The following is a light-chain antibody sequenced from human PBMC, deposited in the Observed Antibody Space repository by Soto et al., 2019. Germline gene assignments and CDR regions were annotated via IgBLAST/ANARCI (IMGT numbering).Light chain of an antibody. J-gene: IGKJ1*01. Sequence: DIVMTHSPDSLAVSLGERASFNCKSSQSVLYSSNNKNYLAWYQQKPGHPPKLLIYWASTRESGVPDRFSGSGSGTDFTLTISSLQAEDVAVYYCQQYYSTPQTFGQGTKVDIK. V-gene: IGKV4-1*01. CDR3: QQYYSTPQT. CDR2: WAS. CDR1: QSVLYSSNNKNY.